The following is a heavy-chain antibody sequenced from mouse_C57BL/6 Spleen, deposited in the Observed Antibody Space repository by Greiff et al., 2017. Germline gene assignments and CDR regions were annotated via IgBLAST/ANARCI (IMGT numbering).Heavy chain of an antibody. V-gene: IGHV1-82*01. CDR2: IYPGDGDT. D-gene: IGHD1-1*01. Sequence: VQRVESGPELVKPGASVKISCKASGYAFSSSWMNWVKQRPGKGLEWIGRIYPGDGDTNYNGKFKGKATLSADKSSSTAYLQLSSLTSEDSAVYFCARDYGGDWYFDVWGTGTTVTVSA. CDR3: ARDYGGDWYFDV. CDR1: GYAFSSSW. J-gene: IGHJ1*03.